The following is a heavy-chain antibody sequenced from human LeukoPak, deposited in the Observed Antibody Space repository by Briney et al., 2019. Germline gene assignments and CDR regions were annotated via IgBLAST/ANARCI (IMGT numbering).Heavy chain of an antibody. Sequence: GGSLRLYCAASGFTFSNYAMSWVRQAPGKGLEWISGITGGRSTYYADSVKGRFTISRDNSKKTVYLQMSSLTIEDTAVYYCAKEPGGGGSAFDYWGQGTLVTVYS. J-gene: IGHJ4*02. D-gene: IGHD3-16*01. V-gene: IGHV3-23*01. CDR2: ITGGRST. CDR1: GFTFSNYA. CDR3: AKEPGGGGSAFDY.